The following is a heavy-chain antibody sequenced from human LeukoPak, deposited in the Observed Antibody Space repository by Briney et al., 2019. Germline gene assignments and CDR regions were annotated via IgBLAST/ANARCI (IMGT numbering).Heavy chain of an antibody. J-gene: IGHJ6*03. CDR1: GFTFSNYW. V-gene: IGHV3-7*01. Sequence: GGSLRLSCAASGFTFSNYWMTWVRQAPGKGLEWVADIKQDGSEKLYVKSVRGRFTISRDNAKMSLFLQMNSLRAEDTAVYYCARDNGVVHGVYYLDVWGKGTT. CDR2: IKQDGSEK. CDR3: ARDNGVVHGVYYLDV. D-gene: IGHD3-3*01.